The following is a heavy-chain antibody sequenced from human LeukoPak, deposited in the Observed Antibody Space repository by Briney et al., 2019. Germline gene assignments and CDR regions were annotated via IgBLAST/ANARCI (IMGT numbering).Heavy chain of an antibody. D-gene: IGHD1-26*01. CDR3: ARRGGVGAGRWFDP. CDR1: GYRFSTYW. Sequence: GESLKISCRASGYRFSTYWIGWVRQMPGKGLEWIGIIFPGDSDTTCSPSFQGQVTISADKSISTAYLQWSSLKTSDTAIYYCARRGGVGAGRWFDPWGQGTLVTVSS. CDR2: IFPGDSDT. J-gene: IGHJ5*02. V-gene: IGHV5-51*01.